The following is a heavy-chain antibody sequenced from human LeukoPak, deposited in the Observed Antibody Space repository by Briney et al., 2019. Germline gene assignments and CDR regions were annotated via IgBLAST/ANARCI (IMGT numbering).Heavy chain of an antibody. Sequence: ASETLSLTCAVYGGSFSGYYWSWIRQPPGKGLEWIGEINHSGSTNYNPSLKSRVTISVDTSKNQFSLKLSSVTAADTAVYYRARVEAEWLLTLYYYYYMDVWGKGTTVTVSS. CDR2: INHSGST. CDR3: ARVEAEWLLTLYYYYYMDV. V-gene: IGHV4-34*01. D-gene: IGHD3-3*01. CDR1: GGSFSGYY. J-gene: IGHJ6*03.